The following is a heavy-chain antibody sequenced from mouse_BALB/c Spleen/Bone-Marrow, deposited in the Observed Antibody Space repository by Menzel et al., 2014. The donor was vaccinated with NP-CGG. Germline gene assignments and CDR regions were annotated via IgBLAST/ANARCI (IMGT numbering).Heavy chain of an antibody. Sequence: EVQLQESGAELVKPGASVRLSCTTSGINFKDTFMHWVKQRPEQGLEWIGWIDPENGNTIYDPKFQGKASITADTSSNTAYLQLSSLTSEDTAVYYCADYGPYAMDYWGQGTSVTVSS. CDR3: ADYGPYAMDY. J-gene: IGHJ4*01. CDR2: IDPENGNT. CDR1: GINFKDTF. D-gene: IGHD1-1*02. V-gene: IGHV14-3*02.